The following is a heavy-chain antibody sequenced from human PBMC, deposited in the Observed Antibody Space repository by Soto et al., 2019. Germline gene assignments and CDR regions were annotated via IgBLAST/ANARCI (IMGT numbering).Heavy chain of an antibody. Sequence: PPETLSLTCTVSGGSISSYYWSWIRQPPGKGLEWIGYIYYSGSTDYNPSLKSRVTISVDTSKNQFSLKLSSVTAADTAVYYCARDLGYWGQGTLVTVSS. J-gene: IGHJ4*02. CDR3: ARDLGY. CDR2: IYYSGST. CDR1: GGSISSYY. V-gene: IGHV4-59*01.